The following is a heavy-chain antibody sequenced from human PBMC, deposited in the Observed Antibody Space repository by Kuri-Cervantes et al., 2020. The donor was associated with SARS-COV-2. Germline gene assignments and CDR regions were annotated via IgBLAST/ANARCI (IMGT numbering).Heavy chain of an antibody. V-gene: IGHV4-34*01. CDR1: GGSFSGYY. J-gene: IGHJ6*02. Sequence: SETLSLTCAVYGGSFSGYYWSWIRQPPGKGLEWIGEINHSGSTNYNPSLKSRVAISVDTSKNQFSLKLSSVTAADTAVYYCAREGHCSSTSCTPYYYYYYGMDVWGQGTTVTVSS. CDR3: AREGHCSSTSCTPYYYYYYGMDV. CDR2: INHSGST. D-gene: IGHD2-2*01.